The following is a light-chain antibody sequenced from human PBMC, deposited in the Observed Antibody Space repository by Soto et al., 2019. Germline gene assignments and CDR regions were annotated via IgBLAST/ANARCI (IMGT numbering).Light chain of an antibody. CDR1: SGHSSYA. CDR2: LNSDGSH. CDR3: QTWGSGIHVV. V-gene: IGLV4-69*01. J-gene: IGLJ2*01. Sequence: QLVLTQSPSASASLGASVKLTCTLSSGHSSYAIAWHQQQPEKGPRYLMKLNSDGSHSKGDGIPDRFSGSSSGAERYLTISSLQSDDEADDYCQTWGSGIHVVFGGGTKLTVL.